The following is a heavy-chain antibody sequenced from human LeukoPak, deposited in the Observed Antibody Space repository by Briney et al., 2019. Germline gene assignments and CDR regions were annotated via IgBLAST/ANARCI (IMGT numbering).Heavy chain of an antibody. CDR1: GFTFSSYG. J-gene: IGHJ3*02. V-gene: IGHV3-33*01. CDR2: IWYDGSSK. CDR3: ARDRGDYGDLDAFDI. D-gene: IGHD4-17*01. Sequence: PGRSLRLSCAASGFTFSSYGMRWVRQAPGKGLEWVAVIWYDGSSKYYADSVKGRFTISRDNSKNTLYLQMNSLRAEDTAVYYCARDRGDYGDLDAFDIWGQGTMVTVSS.